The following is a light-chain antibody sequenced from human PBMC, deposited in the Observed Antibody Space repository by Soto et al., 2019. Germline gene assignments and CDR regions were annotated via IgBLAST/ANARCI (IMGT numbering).Light chain of an antibody. CDR2: EIN. V-gene: IGLV2-14*01. J-gene: IGLJ2*01. CDR1: SSDVVTYKY. CDR3: CSYEGSTTRVV. Sequence: QSALTQPASVSGSPGQSIAISCTGTSSDVVTYKYVSWYQQHPGKAPKLMIYEINIRPSGVSDRFSGSKSGNTASLTISGLRPEDEAYYYCCSYEGSTTRVVFGGGTKLTVL.